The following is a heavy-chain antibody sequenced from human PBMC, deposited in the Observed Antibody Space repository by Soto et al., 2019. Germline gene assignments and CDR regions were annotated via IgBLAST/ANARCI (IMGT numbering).Heavy chain of an antibody. CDR1: GGSISSYY. J-gene: IGHJ4*02. Sequence: SETLSLTCTVSGGSISSYYWSWIRQPPGKGLEWIGYIYYSGSTNYNPSLKSRVTISRDNSKNTLYLQMGSLRAEDMAVYYCARRDGYNFDYWGQETLVTVSS. D-gene: IGHD5-12*01. CDR3: ARRDGYNFDY. CDR2: IYYSGST. V-gene: IGHV4-59*01.